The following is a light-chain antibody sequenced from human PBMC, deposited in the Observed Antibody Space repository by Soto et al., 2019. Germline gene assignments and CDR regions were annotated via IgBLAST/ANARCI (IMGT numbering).Light chain of an antibody. CDR1: QSISSSY. CDR2: AAS. V-gene: IGKV3-20*01. Sequence: EIVLTQSPGTLSLSPGERATLSCRASQSISSSYLAWYQQKPGQAPRLLIYAASSRATGIPDRFSGSGSGTVFTLTISRLEPEYFAVYYCQQYGSSSYTFGQGTQLEIK. J-gene: IGKJ2*01. CDR3: QQYGSSSYT.